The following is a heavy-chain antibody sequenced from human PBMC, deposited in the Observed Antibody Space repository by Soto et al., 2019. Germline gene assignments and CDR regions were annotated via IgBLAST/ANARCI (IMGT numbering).Heavy chain of an antibody. V-gene: IGHV3-23*01. D-gene: IGHD2-15*01. CDR1: GFTFSSYA. CDR3: AQVGRKWYYYGMDV. Sequence: EVQLLESGGGMVQPGGSLRLSCAASGFTFSSYAMSWVRQAPGKGLEWVSAISGSGGSTYYADSVKGRFTISRDNSKNTLYLQMNSLRAEDTAVYYWAQVGRKWYYYGMDVWGQGTTVTVSS. CDR2: ISGSGGST. J-gene: IGHJ6*02.